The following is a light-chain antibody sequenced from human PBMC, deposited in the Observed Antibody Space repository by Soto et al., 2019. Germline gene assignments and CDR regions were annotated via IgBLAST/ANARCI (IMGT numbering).Light chain of an antibody. CDR2: DAS. CDR3: QQRSNWYT. Sequence: EIELTQSPSTLSLSAGDRATLACRASQSVSSYLAWYQQKPGQAPRLLIYDASNRATGIPARFSGSGSGTAFTLTISSLEPEDFAVYYCQQRSNWYTFGQGTKLEIK. CDR1: QSVSSY. J-gene: IGKJ2*01. V-gene: IGKV3-11*01.